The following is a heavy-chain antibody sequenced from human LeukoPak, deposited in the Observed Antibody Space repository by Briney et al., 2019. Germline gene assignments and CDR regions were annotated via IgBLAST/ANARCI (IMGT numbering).Heavy chain of an antibody. J-gene: IGHJ4*02. Sequence: GGSLRLSCAASGFTFSSYSMNWVRQAPGKGLEWVSSISSSSSYIYYADSVKGRFTISRDNAKNTLYLQMNSLRAEDTAVYYCARYDSSGYCPFDYWGQGTLLTVSS. CDR3: ARYDSSGYCPFDY. D-gene: IGHD3-22*01. CDR1: GFTFSSYS. CDR2: ISSSSSYI. V-gene: IGHV3-21*01.